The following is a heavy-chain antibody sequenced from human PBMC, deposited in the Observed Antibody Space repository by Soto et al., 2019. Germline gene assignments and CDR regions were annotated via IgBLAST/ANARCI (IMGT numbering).Heavy chain of an antibody. CDR3: VRDGTKTLRDWFDP. J-gene: IGHJ5*02. CDR2: IYATGTT. CDR1: GASISGFY. V-gene: IGHV4-4*07. Sequence: SETLSLTCTVSGASISGFYWSWIRKSAGKGLEWIGRIYATGTTDYNPSLKSRVMMSVDTSKKQFSLKLRSVTAADTAVYYCVRDGTKTLRDWFDPWGQGISVTVTS. D-gene: IGHD1-1*01.